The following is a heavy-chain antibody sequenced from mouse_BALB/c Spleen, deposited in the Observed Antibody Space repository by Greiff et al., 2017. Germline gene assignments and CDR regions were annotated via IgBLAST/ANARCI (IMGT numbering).Heavy chain of an antibody. CDR3: ARSVDYGTWGY. V-gene: IGHV1-14*01. CDR1: GYTFTSYV. Sequence: EVQLVESGPELVKPGASVKMSCKASGYTFTSYVMHWVKQKPGQGLEWIGYINPYNDGTKYNEKFKGKATLTSDKSSSTAYMELSSLTSEDSAVYYCARSVDYGTWGYWGQGTTLTVSS. CDR2: INPYNDGT. D-gene: IGHD1-1*01. J-gene: IGHJ2*01.